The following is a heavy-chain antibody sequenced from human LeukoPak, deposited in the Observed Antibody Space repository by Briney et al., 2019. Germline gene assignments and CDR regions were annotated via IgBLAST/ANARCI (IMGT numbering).Heavy chain of an antibody. CDR1: GYTFTSYD. V-gene: IGHV1-8*01. D-gene: IGHD6-13*01. Sequence: GASVKVSCKASGYTFTSYDINWVRQATGQGLEWMGWMNPNSGNTGYAQKFQGRVTMTRNTSISTAYMELGSLRSEDTAVYYCASCSEYSSSWSSGCNWFDPWGQGTLVTVST. CDR3: ASCSEYSSSWSSGCNWFDP. CDR2: MNPNSGNT. J-gene: IGHJ5*02.